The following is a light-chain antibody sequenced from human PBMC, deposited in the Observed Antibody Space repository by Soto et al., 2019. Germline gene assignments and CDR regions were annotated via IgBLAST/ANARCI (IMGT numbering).Light chain of an antibody. CDR2: GAS. CDR1: QSVSTN. Sequence: EIVMTQSPFTLSVSAGERVTLSCRASQSVSTNLAWYQQKPGQAPRLLIHGASTRATGIPARFSGRGSGTEFTLTISSLQSEDFAVYYCQQNNNWPVWTFGQGTKVDIK. J-gene: IGKJ1*01. CDR3: QQNNNWPVWT. V-gene: IGKV3-15*01.